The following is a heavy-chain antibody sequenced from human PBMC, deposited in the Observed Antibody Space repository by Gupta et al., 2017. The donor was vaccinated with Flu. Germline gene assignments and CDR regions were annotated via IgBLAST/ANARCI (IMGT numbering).Heavy chain of an antibody. J-gene: IGHJ6*02. V-gene: IGHV1-18*01. D-gene: IGHD1-26*01. CDR1: GYTFTSYG. CDR3: ARAIYSGSYYYYYGMDV. CDR2: ISAYNGNT. Sequence: QVQLVQSGAEVKKPGASVKVSCKASGYTFTSYGISWVRQAPGQGLEWMGWISAYNGNTNYAQKLQGRVTMTTDTSTSTAYMELRSLRSEDTAVYYCARAIYSGSYYYYYGMDVGGQGTTVTVSS.